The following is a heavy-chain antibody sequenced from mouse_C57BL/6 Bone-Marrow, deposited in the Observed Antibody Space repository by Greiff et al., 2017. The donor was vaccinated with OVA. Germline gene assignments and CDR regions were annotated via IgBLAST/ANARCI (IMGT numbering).Heavy chain of an antibody. D-gene: IGHD1-1*01. CDR1: GYSFTDYN. CDR3: AFYYGSGYRYFDV. CDR2: INPNYGTT. Sequence: VQLKESGPELVKPGASVKISCKASGYSFTDYNMNWVKQSNGKSLEWIGVINPNYGTTSYNQKFKGKATLTVDQSSSTAYMQLNSLTSEDSAVYYCAFYYGSGYRYFDVWGTGTTVTVSS. J-gene: IGHJ1*03. V-gene: IGHV1-39*01.